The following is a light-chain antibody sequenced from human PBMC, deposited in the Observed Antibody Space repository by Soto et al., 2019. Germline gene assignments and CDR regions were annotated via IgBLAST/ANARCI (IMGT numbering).Light chain of an antibody. CDR2: DAS. V-gene: IGKV3-11*01. Sequence: DMVVTQSPATLSLSPGERATLSCRASQYITIYLAWYQQKPGQAPRLLIYDASNRATGIPARFSGSGSGTDFTLTISSLEPDDFAVYYCQQRADWPIPFGQGTRLEIK. CDR1: QYITIY. J-gene: IGKJ5*01. CDR3: QQRADWPIP.